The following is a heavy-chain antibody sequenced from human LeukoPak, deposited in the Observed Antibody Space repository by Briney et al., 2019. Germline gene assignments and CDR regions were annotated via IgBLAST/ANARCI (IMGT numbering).Heavy chain of an antibody. CDR2: IRYDGSEK. CDR3: ARAGGGNPPDY. D-gene: IGHD4-23*01. Sequence: GGSLRLSCAASGFISSNYGMHWVRQAPGKGLEWVAFIRYDGSEKYYEDSVKGRFTISRDNAKNSLYLQMNSLRAEDTALYYCARAGGGNPPDYWGQGTLVTVSS. V-gene: IGHV3-30*02. J-gene: IGHJ4*02. CDR1: GFISSNYG.